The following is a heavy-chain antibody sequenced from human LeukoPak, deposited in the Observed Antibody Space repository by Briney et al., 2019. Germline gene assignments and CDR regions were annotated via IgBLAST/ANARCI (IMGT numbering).Heavy chain of an antibody. CDR2: IIPIFGTA. CDR1: GGTFSSYA. CDR3: ARTIVSRGQSPNTDY. J-gene: IGHJ4*02. D-gene: IGHD3-22*01. Sequence: SVKVSCKASGGTFSSYAISWVRQAPGQGLEWMGGIIPIFGTANYAQKFQGRVTITADKSTSTAYMELSSLRSEDTAVYYCARTIVSRGQSPNTDYWGQGTLVTVSS. V-gene: IGHV1-69*06.